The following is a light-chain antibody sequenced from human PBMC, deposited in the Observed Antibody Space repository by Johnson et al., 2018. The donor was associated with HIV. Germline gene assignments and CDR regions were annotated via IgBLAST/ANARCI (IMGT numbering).Light chain of an antibody. CDR2: DSN. Sequence: QSMLTQPPSVSAAPGQKVTISCSGSSSNIGNNYVSWYQQLPGTAPKLLIYDSNKRPSGIPDRFSGSKSGTSATLGITGLQTGDEADYYCGTWDSSLSAHVFGTGTKVTVL. CDR1: SSNIGNNY. CDR3: GTWDSSLSAHV. V-gene: IGLV1-51*01. J-gene: IGLJ1*01.